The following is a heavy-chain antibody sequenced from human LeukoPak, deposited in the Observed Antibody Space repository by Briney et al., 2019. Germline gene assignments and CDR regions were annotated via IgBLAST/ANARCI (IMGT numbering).Heavy chain of an antibody. CDR1: GYTFTSYG. V-gene: IGHV1-18*04. J-gene: IGHJ5*02. D-gene: IGHD2-2*02. Sequence: GASVKVSCKASGYTFTSYGISWVRQAPGQGLEWMGWISAYNGNTNYAQKLQGRVTMTTDTSTSTAYMELRSLRSDDTAVYYCARHRTPDADCSSTSCYRSGAGRWFDPWGQGTLVTVSS. CDR3: ARHRTPDADCSSTSCYRSGAGRWFDP. CDR2: ISAYNGNT.